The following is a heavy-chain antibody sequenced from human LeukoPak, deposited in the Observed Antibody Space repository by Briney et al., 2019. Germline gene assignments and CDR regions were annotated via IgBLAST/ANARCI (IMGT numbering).Heavy chain of an antibody. V-gene: IGHV3-30*04. J-gene: IGHJ3*02. CDR1: GFTFSSYA. Sequence: GRSLRLSCAASGFTFSSYALGWVRQAPGKGLEWVAVISKDGNSQNYADSVKGRFTISRDNSKNTLYLQMNSLRPEDTAVYYCAGESFDIWGQGTTVTVSS. CDR2: ISKDGNSQ. CDR3: AGESFDI.